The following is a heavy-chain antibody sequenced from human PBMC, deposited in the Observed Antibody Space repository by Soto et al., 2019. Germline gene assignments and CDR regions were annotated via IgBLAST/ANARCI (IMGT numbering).Heavy chain of an antibody. CDR1: GFTFTSYG. CDR3: TRDPYGGSRYYFDS. J-gene: IGHJ4*02. Sequence: GGSLRLSCAASGFTFTSYGMHWVRQAPGKGLEWVAVIWYDGSNRFYADSVKGRFTISKDNSQNMLYLQMHSLRPEDTAVYYCTRDPYGGSRYYFDSWGQGTLVTVSS. CDR2: IWYDGSNR. D-gene: IGHD1-26*01. V-gene: IGHV3-33*01.